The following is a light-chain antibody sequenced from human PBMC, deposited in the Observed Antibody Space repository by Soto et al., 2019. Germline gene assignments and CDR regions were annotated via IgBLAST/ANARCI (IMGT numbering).Light chain of an antibody. CDR1: QSVTTN. V-gene: IGKV3-15*01. Sequence: EIVRTQSPATLSVSPGERATLSCMASQSVTTNLAWYQQKPGQAPRILIYGASIRAIGIPARLSGSGSGTEFILTINRLQSEDFAVYSCHPYNNWPQAVGPGTKVDIK. CDR2: GAS. J-gene: IGKJ1*01. CDR3: HPYNNWPQA.